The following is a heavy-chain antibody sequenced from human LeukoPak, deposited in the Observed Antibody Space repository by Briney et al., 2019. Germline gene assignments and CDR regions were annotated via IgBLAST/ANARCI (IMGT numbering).Heavy chain of an antibody. CDR2: IYHSGST. Sequence: SETLSHTCAVSGGSISSGGYSWSWIRQPPGKGLEWIGYIYHSGSTYYNPSLKSRVTISVDRSKNQFSLKLSSVTAADTAVYYCARAPLDLYGDYVWFDYWGQGTLVTVSS. D-gene: IGHD4-17*01. V-gene: IGHV4-30-2*01. CDR1: GGSISSGGYS. J-gene: IGHJ4*02. CDR3: ARAPLDLYGDYVWFDY.